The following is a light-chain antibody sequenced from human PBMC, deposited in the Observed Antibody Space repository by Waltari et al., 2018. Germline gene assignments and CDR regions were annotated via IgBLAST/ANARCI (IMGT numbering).Light chain of an antibody. CDR2: DTS. V-gene: IGLV7-46*01. CDR1: PGAVTGVHY. J-gene: IGLJ3*02. Sequence: QAVVTQEPSLTVSPGGTVTLTCGPSPGAVTGVHYPYWIQQKPGPAPRTLIYDTSIKHSWTPARFSGTLLGGKAALTLSGAQPEDEAEYYCLLCYSGPWVFGGGTKLTVL. CDR3: LLCYSGPWV.